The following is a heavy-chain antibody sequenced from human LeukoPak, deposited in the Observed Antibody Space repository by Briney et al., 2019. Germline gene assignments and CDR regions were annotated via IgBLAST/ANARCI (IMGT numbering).Heavy chain of an antibody. Sequence: PGGSLRLSCAASGFTFSSYAMHWVRQAPGKGREWVAVISYDGSNKYYADSVKGRFTISRDNSKNTLYLQMNSLRAEDTAVYYCARDLAYCGGDCYSVPDYWGQGTLVTVSS. CDR3: ARDLAYCGGDCYSVPDY. CDR1: GFTFSSYA. CDR2: ISYDGSNK. J-gene: IGHJ4*02. D-gene: IGHD2-21*02. V-gene: IGHV3-30*04.